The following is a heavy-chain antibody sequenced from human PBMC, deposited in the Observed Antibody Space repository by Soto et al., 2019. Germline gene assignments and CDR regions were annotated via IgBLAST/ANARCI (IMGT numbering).Heavy chain of an antibody. CDR1: GFTFSSYS. CDR2: ISSSSSYI. D-gene: IGHD2-2*01. V-gene: IGHV3-21*04. CDR3: AKEPFQVVPAAPNY. J-gene: IGHJ4*02. Sequence: EVQLVESGGGLVKPGGSLRLSCAASGFTFSSYSMNWVRQAPGKGLEWVSSISSSSSYIYYADSVKGRFTISRDNAKNSLYLQMNSLRAEDTAVYYCAKEPFQVVPAAPNYWGQGTLVTVSS.